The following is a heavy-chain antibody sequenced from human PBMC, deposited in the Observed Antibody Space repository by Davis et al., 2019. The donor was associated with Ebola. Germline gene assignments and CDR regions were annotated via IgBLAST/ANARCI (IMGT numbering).Heavy chain of an antibody. CDR1: GFTFSSYA. V-gene: IGHV3-23*01. Sequence: GESLKISCAASGFTFSSYAMSWVRQAPGKGLEWVSAISGSGGSTYYADSVKGRFTISRDNSKNTLYLQMNSLRAEDTAVYYCAKGQPGYYYDSSGYYVGYYFDYWGQGTLVTVSS. CDR2: ISGSGGST. J-gene: IGHJ4*02. D-gene: IGHD3-22*01. CDR3: AKGQPGYYYDSSGYYVGYYFDY.